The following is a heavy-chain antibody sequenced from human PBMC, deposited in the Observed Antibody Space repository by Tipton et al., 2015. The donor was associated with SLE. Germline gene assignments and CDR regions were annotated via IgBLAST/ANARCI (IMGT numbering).Heavy chain of an antibody. CDR2: TYSGGPT. D-gene: IGHD3/OR15-3a*01. J-gene: IGHJ3*01. V-gene: IGHV3-23*03. Sequence: SLRLSCAASGFTFSTYAMNWVRQAPGKGLEWVSVTYSGGPTYYADSVKGRFTISRDNSKNTVYLQLSSLRAGDTATYYCTTGRTLWGQGTLVSVSS. CDR1: GFTFSTYA. CDR3: TTGRTL.